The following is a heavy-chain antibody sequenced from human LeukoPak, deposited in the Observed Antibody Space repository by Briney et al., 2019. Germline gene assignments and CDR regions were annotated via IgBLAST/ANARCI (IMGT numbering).Heavy chain of an antibody. D-gene: IGHD6-19*01. CDR3: ARGRGYSPVAGREGLDY. J-gene: IGHJ4*02. Sequence: GSLRLSCAASGFTFSSYAMSWVRQPPGKGLEWIGEINHSGSTNYNPSLKSRVTISVDTSKNQFSLKLSSVTAADTAVYYCARGRGYSPVAGREGLDYWGQGTLVTVSS. CDR2: INHSGST. CDR1: GFTFSSYA. V-gene: IGHV4-34*01.